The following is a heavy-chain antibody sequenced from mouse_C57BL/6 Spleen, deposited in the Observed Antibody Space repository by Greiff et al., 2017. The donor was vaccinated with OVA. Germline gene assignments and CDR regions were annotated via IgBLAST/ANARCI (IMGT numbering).Heavy chain of an antibody. J-gene: IGHJ2*01. CDR2: IYPGDGDT. Sequence: VKLMESGPELVKPGASVKISCKASGYAFSSSWMNWVKQRPGKGLEWIGRIYPGDGDTNYNGKVKGKDTLTAEKSSSTAYMQLRSLTSEDSAVYFWARRGAEYYLDYGGQGTTLTVSS. CDR1: GYAFSSSW. CDR3: ARRGAEYYLDY. V-gene: IGHV1-82*01. D-gene: IGHD3-3*01.